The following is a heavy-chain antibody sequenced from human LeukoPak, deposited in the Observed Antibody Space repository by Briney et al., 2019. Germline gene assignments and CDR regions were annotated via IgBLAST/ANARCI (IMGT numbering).Heavy chain of an antibody. CDR1: GFTFSSYA. Sequence: GGSLRLSCAASGFTFSSYAMSWVRQAPGKGLEWVSAISGSGGSTYYADSVKGRFTISRDNSKNTLYLQMNSLRAEDTAVYYCAKNNNYYGSGSSSFDYWGQGTLVIVSS. CDR2: ISGSGGST. CDR3: AKNNNYYGSGSSSFDY. V-gene: IGHV3-23*01. J-gene: IGHJ4*02. D-gene: IGHD3-10*01.